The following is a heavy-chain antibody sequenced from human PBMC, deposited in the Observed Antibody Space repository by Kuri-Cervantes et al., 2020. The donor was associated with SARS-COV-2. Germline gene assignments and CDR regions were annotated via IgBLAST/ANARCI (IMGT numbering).Heavy chain of an antibody. D-gene: IGHD6-19*01. J-gene: IGHJ4*02. CDR1: GFTFSSYA. CDR3: AKDVINGGQWLVGGFDY. CDR2: ISGSGGST. V-gene: IGHV3-23*01. Sequence: GESLKISCVASGFTFSSYAMSWVRQAPGKGLEWVSAISGSGGSTYYADSVKGRFTISRDNSKNTLYLQMNSLRAEDTAVYYCAKDVINGGQWLVGGFDYWGQGTLVTDSS.